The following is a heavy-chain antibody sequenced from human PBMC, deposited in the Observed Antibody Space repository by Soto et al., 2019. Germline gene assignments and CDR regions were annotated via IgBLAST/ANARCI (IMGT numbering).Heavy chain of an antibody. CDR1: GGSFNNDY. D-gene: IGHD4-17*01. Sequence: PSETLSLTCAVYGGSFNNDYCSWVRQPPGKGPEWIGEINQSGTTNYNPSLESRVALSVDTSKNQCSLKLTSLTAADSAVYYCARSPSGSYGRRYFDSWGQGTLVTVSS. CDR2: INQSGTT. J-gene: IGHJ4*02. CDR3: ARSPSGSYGRRYFDS. V-gene: IGHV4-34*01.